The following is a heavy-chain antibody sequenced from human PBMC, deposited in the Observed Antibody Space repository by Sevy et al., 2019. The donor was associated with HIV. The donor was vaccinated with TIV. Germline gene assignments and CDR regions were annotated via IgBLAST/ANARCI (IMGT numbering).Heavy chain of an antibody. CDR1: GYIFTNYW. J-gene: IGHJ3*02. D-gene: IGHD1-26*01. Sequence: GESLKISCKGSGYIFTNYWIGWVRQMPGKGLEWMGIIYPGGSDTTYSPSFQGQVTISADKSISTAYLQWSSLKASDTAMYYCARQAPSGSSPATLDIWGQGTMVTVSS. CDR3: ARQAPSGSSPATLDI. V-gene: IGHV5-51*01. CDR2: IYPGGSDT.